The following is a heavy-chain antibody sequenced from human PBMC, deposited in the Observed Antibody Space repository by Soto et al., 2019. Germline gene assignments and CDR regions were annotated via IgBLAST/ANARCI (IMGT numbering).Heavy chain of an antibody. J-gene: IGHJ2*01. CDR1: GYSFTSYW. V-gene: IGHV5-10-1*01. CDR2: IDPSDSYT. CDR3: ARQGAPRYWYFDL. Sequence: GESLKISCKGSGYSFTSYWISWVRQMPGKGLEWMGRIDPSDSYTNYSPSFQGHVTISADKSISTAYLQWSSLKASDTAMYYCARQGAPRYWYFDLWGRGTLVTVSS.